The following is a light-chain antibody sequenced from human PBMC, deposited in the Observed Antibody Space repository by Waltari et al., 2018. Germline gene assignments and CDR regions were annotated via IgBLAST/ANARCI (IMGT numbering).Light chain of an antibody. CDR1: QSVGTK. CDR3: QQYNLWPWT. J-gene: IGKJ1*01. V-gene: IGKV3-15*01. Sequence: EIVMTQSPVTLSVSPGERATLSCRASQSVGTKLAWYQQTPGQPPRLLIYGASTRATGIAARFSGSGSGTEFTLTISSLQSEDFAIYYCQQYNLWPWTFDQGTKVDIK. CDR2: GAS.